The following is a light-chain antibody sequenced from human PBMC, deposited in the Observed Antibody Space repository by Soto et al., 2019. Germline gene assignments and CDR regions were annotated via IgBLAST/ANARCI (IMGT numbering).Light chain of an antibody. Sequence: EIVMTQSPATLTVSPGERVTLSCRASQSVNTNVAWYQQKVGQAPRLLIYGASTRATPIPARFSGSGSGTEFTLTISSIQSEDFAVYYCQQYGTSIQTFGQGTKVEIK. CDR1: QSVNTN. CDR2: GAS. CDR3: QQYGTSIQT. J-gene: IGKJ1*01. V-gene: IGKV3-15*01.